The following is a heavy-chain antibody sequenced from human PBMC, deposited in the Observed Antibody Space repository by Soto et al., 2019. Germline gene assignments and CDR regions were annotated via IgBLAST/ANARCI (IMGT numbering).Heavy chain of an antibody. Sequence: SETLSLTCAVSGYSISSSNWWGWIRQPPGKGLEWIGYIYYGGTTRYNPSLESRVTVSLETSKSQFSLTLSSVTASDTAVYYCARLGFYYQSLDPWGHGTLVTVSS. CDR2: IYYGGTT. V-gene: IGHV4-28*06. CDR1: GYSISSSNW. D-gene: IGHD2-2*01. CDR3: ARLGFYYQSLDP. J-gene: IGHJ5*02.